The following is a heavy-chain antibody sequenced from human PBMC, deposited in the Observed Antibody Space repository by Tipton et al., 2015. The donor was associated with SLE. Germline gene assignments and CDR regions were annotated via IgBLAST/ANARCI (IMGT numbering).Heavy chain of an antibody. CDR1: GGSISSSSYY. CDR3: ARSLAFPPSVMVRGATRGAFDI. D-gene: IGHD3-10*01. CDR2: IYYSGST. Sequence: TLSLTCTVSGGSISSSSYYWGWIRQPPGKGLEWIGSIYYSGSTYYNPSLKSRVTISVDTSKNQFSLQLNSVTPEDTAVYYCARSLAFPPSVMVRGATRGAFDIWGQGTMVTVSS. J-gene: IGHJ3*02. V-gene: IGHV4-39*07.